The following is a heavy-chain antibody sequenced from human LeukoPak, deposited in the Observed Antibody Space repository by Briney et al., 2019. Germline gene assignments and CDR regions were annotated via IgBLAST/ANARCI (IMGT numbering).Heavy chain of an antibody. J-gene: IGHJ6*02. Sequence: PSETLSLTCTVSGGSISSYYWSWIRQPPGKGLEWIGYIYYSGSTNYNPSLKSRVTISVDTSKNQFSLKLSSVTAADTAVYYCARDSSSWYGYYYGMDVWGQGTTVTVSS. CDR3: ARDSSSWYGYYYGMDV. V-gene: IGHV4-59*08. D-gene: IGHD6-13*01. CDR1: GGSISSYY. CDR2: IYYSGST.